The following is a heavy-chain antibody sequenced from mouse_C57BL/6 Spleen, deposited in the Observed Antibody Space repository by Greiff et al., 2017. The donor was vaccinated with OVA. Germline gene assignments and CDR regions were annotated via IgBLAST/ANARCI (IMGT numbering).Heavy chain of an antibody. CDR3: ARRGDYDPYAMDY. Sequence: VQLQQSGAELVRPGTSVKMSCKASGYTFTNYWIGWAKQRPGHGLEWIGDIYPGGGYTNYNEKFKGKATLTADKSSSTAYMQFSSLTSEDSAIYYCARRGDYDPYAMDYWGQGTSVTVSS. J-gene: IGHJ4*01. CDR1: GYTFTNYW. CDR2: IYPGGGYT. V-gene: IGHV1-63*01. D-gene: IGHD2-4*01.